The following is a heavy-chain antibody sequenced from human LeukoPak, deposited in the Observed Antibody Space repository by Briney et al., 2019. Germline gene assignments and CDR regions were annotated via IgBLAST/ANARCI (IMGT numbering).Heavy chain of an antibody. D-gene: IGHD2-21*01. J-gene: IGHJ4*02. CDR3: ARSSSVTIPGYYFDY. CDR1: GGTFISYA. CDR2: IIPIFGTA. V-gene: IGHV1-69*06. Sequence: GASVKVSCKASGGTFISYAISWVRQAPGQGLEWMGGIIPIFGTANYAQKFQGRVTITADKSTSTAYMELSSLRSEDTAVYYCARSSSVTIPGYYFDYWGQGTLVTVSS.